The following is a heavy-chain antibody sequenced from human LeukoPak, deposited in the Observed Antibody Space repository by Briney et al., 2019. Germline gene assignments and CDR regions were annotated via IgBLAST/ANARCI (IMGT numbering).Heavy chain of an antibody. V-gene: IGHV4-34*01. D-gene: IGHD6-19*01. J-gene: IGHJ6*02. CDR2: INHSGST. CDR3: ARVAPSEQWLTRRPRPYYYYGMDV. CDR1: GGSFSGYY. Sequence: PSETLSLTCAVYGGSFSGYYWSWIRQPPGKGLEWIGEINHSGSTNYNPSLKSRVTISVDTSKNQFSLKLSSVTAADTAVYYCARVAPSEQWLTRRPRPYYYYGMDVWGQGTTVTVSS.